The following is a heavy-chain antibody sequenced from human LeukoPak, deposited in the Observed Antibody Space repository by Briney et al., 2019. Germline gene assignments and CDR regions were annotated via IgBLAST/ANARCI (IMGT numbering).Heavy chain of an antibody. CDR1: GGSISSSSHY. D-gene: IGHD3-22*01. V-gene: IGHV4-39*07. Sequence: SETLSLTCTVSGGSISSSSHYWGWIRQPPGKGLEWIGSIYYSGSTYYNPSLKSRVTISVDTSKNQFSLKLSSVTAADTAVYYCARAKPPYYYDSSGYYYVGYFDYWGQGTLVTVSS. CDR3: ARAKPPYYYDSSGYYYVGYFDY. CDR2: IYYSGST. J-gene: IGHJ4*02.